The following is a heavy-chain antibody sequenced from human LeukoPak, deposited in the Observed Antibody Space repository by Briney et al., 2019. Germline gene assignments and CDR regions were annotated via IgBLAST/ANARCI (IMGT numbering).Heavy chain of an antibody. CDR3: AMLEQWLVSGGY. J-gene: IGHJ4*02. D-gene: IGHD6-19*01. CDR2: INHSGST. CDR1: GGSFSGYY. Sequence: SETLSLTWPVYGGSFSGYYWSWIRQPPGKGLEWIGEINHSGSTNYNPSLKSQLTISLDTSKNQCSLKLSSVTAADTAVYYYAMLEQWLVSGGYWGQGTLVTVSS. V-gene: IGHV4-34*01.